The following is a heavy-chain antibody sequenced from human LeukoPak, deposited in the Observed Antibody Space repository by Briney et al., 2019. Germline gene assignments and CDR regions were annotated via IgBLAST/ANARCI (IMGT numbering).Heavy chain of an antibody. V-gene: IGHV4-39*01. J-gene: IGHJ6*03. CDR2: IYYSGST. CDR1: GGSISSSSYY. D-gene: IGHD5-12*01. Sequence: SETLSLTCTVSGGSISSSSYYWGWIRQPPGKGLEWIGSIYYSGSTYYSPSLKSRVTISVDTSKNQFSLRLSSVTAADTAVYYCARLFSDSGPYYYYYYYMDVWGKGTTVTVSS. CDR3: ARLFSDSGPYYYYYYYMDV.